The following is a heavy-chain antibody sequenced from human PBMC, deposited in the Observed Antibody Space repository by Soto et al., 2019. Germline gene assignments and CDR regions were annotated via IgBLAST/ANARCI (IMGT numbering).Heavy chain of an antibody. CDR3: ARERLVDNWNYAPFYYYYGMDV. J-gene: IGHJ6*02. D-gene: IGHD1-7*01. Sequence: PGGSLRLSCAASGFTFSSYAMSWVRQAPGKGLEWVSAISGSGGSTYYADSVKGRFTISRDNSKNTLYLQMNSLRAEDTAVYYCARERLVDNWNYAPFYYYYGMDVWGQGTTVTVSS. CDR1: GFTFSSYA. V-gene: IGHV3-23*01. CDR2: ISGSGGST.